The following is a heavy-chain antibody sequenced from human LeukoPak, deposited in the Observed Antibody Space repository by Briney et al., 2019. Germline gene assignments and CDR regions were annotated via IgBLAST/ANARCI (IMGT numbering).Heavy chain of an antibody. CDR1: GSAFNTYS. Sequence: GGSLRLSCAASGSAFNTYSMNWVRQAPGKGLEWVSYIRSDSTIINYAESVKGRFTISRDNAKNSLYLQMNSLRAEDTAVYFCARVQAGKWDFDFWGQGTLVTVSS. V-gene: IGHV3-48*01. CDR2: IRSDSTII. CDR3: ARVQAGKWDFDF. J-gene: IGHJ4*02. D-gene: IGHD2-8*01.